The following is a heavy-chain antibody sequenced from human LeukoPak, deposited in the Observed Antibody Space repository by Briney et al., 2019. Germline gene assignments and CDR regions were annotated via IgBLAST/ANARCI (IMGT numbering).Heavy chain of an antibody. CDR3: ARPSSGWYDYFDY. CDR2: IYPGDSDT. D-gene: IGHD6-19*01. V-gene: IGHV5-51*01. CDR1: GYSFTSHW. Sequence: GESLKISCKGSGYSFTSHWIAWVRQMPGKGLEWMGIIYPGDSDTRYSPSFQGQVTISADKSINTAYLQWSSLKASDTAMYYCARPSSGWYDYFDYWGQGTLVTVSS. J-gene: IGHJ4*02.